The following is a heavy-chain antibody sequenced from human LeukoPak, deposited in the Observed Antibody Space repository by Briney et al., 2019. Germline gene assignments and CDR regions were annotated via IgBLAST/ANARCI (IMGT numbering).Heavy chain of an antibody. CDR3: ARPTGGDIVVVPAAIPHDASDI. CDR1: GGSISSSSYY. D-gene: IGHD2-2*01. V-gene: IGHV4-39*01. Sequence: SETLSLTCTVSGGSISSSSYYWGWIRQPPGKGLEWIGSIYYSGSTYYNPSLKSRVTISVDTSKNQFSLKLSSVTAADTAVYYCARPTGGDIVVVPAAIPHDASDIWGQGTMVTVSS. J-gene: IGHJ3*02. CDR2: IYYSGST.